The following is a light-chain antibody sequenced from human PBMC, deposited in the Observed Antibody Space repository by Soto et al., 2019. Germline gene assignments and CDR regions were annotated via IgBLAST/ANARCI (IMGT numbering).Light chain of an antibody. CDR2: AAS. Sequence: DIQMTQSPSSLSASVGDRVTITCRASQGISKYLAWYQQKPGKVPKLLIYAASTLQSGVPSRFSGSEPGTDFTLTTSSLQPEDVATYYCQMYNSAPRTFGGGPKVDI. CDR1: QGISKY. J-gene: IGKJ3*01. CDR3: QMYNSAPRT. V-gene: IGKV1-27*01.